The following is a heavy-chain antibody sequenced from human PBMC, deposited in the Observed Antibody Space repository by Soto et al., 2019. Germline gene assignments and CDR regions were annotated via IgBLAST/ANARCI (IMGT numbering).Heavy chain of an antibody. CDR1: GGTFSSYA. J-gene: IGHJ4*02. Sequence: QVQLVQSGAEVKKPGSSVKVSCKASGGTFSSYAISWVRQAPGQGLEWMGGIIPIFGTANYAQKFQGRVTITADESTSTADMELSSLRSEDTAVYYCARVGEGSSSSYFDYWGQGTLVTVSS. D-gene: IGHD6-6*01. CDR2: IIPIFGTA. V-gene: IGHV1-69*12. CDR3: ARVGEGSSSSYFDY.